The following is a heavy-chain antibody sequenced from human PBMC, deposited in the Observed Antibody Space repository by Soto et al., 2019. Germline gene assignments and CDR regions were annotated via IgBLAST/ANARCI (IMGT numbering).Heavy chain of an antibody. V-gene: IGHV3-15*05. CDR2: IKSKTDGGTA. J-gene: IGHJ4*02. Sequence: EVQLVESVGGLVNPGGSTIISCAASGFNFSNAWMSWVRQVPGKGLEWVGRIKSKTDGGTADFAAPVRGRFILSRDDSKNTLYLQMNSLKTEDSAVYYCTTLPLDFWGQGTLVTVSS. CDR3: TTLPLDF. CDR1: GFNFSNAW.